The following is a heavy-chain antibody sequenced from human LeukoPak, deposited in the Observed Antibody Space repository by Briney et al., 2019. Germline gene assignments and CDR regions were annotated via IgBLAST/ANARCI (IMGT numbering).Heavy chain of an antibody. CDR2: INPSGGST. J-gene: IGHJ4*02. V-gene: IGHV1-46*03. D-gene: IGHD3-3*01. CDR1: GYTFTSYY. CDR3: ARALTIFGVGRGRFDY. Sequence: ASVKVSCKASGYTFTSYYMHWVRQAPGQGLEWMGIINPSGGSTSYAQKFQSRVTTTRDTSTSTDYMELSSLRSEDTAVYYCARALTIFGVGRGRFDYWGQGTLVTVSS.